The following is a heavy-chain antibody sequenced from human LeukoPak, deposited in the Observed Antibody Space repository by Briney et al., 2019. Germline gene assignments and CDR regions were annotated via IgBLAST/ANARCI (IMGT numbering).Heavy chain of an antibody. CDR1: GGTFSSYA. J-gene: IGHJ3*02. Sequence: ASVKVSCKASGGTFSSYAISWVRQAPGQGREWMGGIIPIFGTANYAQKFQGRVTITADKSTSTAYMELSSLRSEDTAVYYCARDRIAVDLYDAFDIWGQGTMVTVSS. D-gene: IGHD6-19*01. V-gene: IGHV1-69*06. CDR3: ARDRIAVDLYDAFDI. CDR2: IIPIFGTA.